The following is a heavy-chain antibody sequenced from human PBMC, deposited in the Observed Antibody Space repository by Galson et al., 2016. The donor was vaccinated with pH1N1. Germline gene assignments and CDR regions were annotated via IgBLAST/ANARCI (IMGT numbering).Heavy chain of an antibody. Sequence: SLRLSCAASGFTFYSYAMSWVRQAPGKGLEWVSNISGRGGSTYYADSVKGRFTISRDNSNNTLYLQMDNVRAEDTALYYCARGRYFDTSAFYLYWGQGTLVTVSS. CDR1: GFTFYSYA. J-gene: IGHJ4*02. V-gene: IGHV3-23*01. CDR2: ISGRGGST. D-gene: IGHD3-22*01. CDR3: ARGRYFDTSAFYLY.